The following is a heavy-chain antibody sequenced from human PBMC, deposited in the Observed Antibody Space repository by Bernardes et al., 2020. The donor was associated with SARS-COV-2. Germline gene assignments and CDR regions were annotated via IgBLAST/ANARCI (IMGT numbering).Heavy chain of an antibody. J-gene: IGHJ4*02. CDR2: ISGSGAHT. D-gene: IGHD6-19*01. CDR3: AKDGGGWLTTGWYYFDY. Sequence: GGSLILSCAASGFTFSDYAMSWVRQAPGQGLEWVSSISGSGAHTYFADSVKGRFTVSRDKSKNTVYLQMNSLRAGDTALYYCAKDGGGWLTTGWYYFDYWGRGTLVTVSS. CDR1: GFTFSDYA. V-gene: IGHV3-23*01.